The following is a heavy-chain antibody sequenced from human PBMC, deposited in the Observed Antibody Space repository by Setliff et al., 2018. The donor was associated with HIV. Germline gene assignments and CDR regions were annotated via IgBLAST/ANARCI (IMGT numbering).Heavy chain of an antibody. CDR3: ARRGVFDAFDI. J-gene: IGHJ3*02. CDR1: GYTFTGYA. D-gene: IGHD6-13*01. V-gene: IGHV1-18*03. Sequence: GASVKVSCKASGYTFTGYAISWVRQAPGQGLEWLGWISAYNGDTDYAQKVQGRVSMTIDTSTSTAYTELRSLRSDDMAVYYCARRGVFDAFDIWGQGTMVTVSS. CDR2: ISAYNGDT.